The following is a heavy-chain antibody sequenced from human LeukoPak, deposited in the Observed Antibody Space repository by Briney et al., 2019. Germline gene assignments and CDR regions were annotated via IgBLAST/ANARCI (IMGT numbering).Heavy chain of an antibody. Sequence: PSETLSLTCTVSGGSISSSSYYWGWIRQPPGKGLEWIGSIYHSGSTYYNPSLKSRVTISVDTSKNQFSLKLSSVTAADTAVYYCAREESYYYDSSGYYRPINFDYWGQGTLVTVSS. CDR3: AREESYYYDSSGYYRPINFDY. V-gene: IGHV4-39*07. CDR2: IYHSGST. J-gene: IGHJ4*02. D-gene: IGHD3-22*01. CDR1: GGSISSSSYY.